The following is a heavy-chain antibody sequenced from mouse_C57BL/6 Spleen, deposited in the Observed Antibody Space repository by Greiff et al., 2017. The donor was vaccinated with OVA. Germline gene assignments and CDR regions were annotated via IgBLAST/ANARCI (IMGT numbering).Heavy chain of an antibody. CDR2: IYPGSGST. Sequence: QVQLQQPGAELVKPGASVKMSCKASGYTFTSYWITWVKQRPGQGLEWIGDIYPGSGSTNYNEKFKSKATLTVDTSSSTAYMQRSSLTSEDSAVYYCARGNDYDWYCDVWGTGTTVTVSS. CDR1: GYTFTSYW. J-gene: IGHJ1*03. CDR3: ARGNDYDWYCDV. V-gene: IGHV1-55*01. D-gene: IGHD2-4*01.